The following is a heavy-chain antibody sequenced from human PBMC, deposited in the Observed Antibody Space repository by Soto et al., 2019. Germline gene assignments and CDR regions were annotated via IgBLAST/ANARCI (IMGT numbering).Heavy chain of an antibody. Sequence: QVQLVQSGAEVKKPGASVKVSCKASGYTFTGYYMNWVRQAPGQGLEWMGWINPNSGATNYAQKFQGRVTMTRDTSISTAYMELSRLRSDDTAVYYCARWGGYYDPSGSGTYFEYWGQGTLVTVSS. D-gene: IGHD3-22*01. J-gene: IGHJ4*02. CDR2: INPNSGAT. V-gene: IGHV1-2*02. CDR3: ARWGGYYDPSGSGTYFEY. CDR1: GYTFTGYY.